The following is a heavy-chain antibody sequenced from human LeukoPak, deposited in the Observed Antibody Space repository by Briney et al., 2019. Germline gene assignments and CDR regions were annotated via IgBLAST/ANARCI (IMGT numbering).Heavy chain of an antibody. CDR3: SRLTHGYYFDY. CDR1: GGSISSSTYY. J-gene: IGHJ4*02. D-gene: IGHD2-2*03. V-gene: IGHV4-39*01. CDR2: MFYSGST. Sequence: SETLSLTWPVSGGSISSSTYYWGWIRQPPGKGLEWIGSMFYSGSTYYNSSLKSRVTISIDTSKNQFSLKLSSVTAADTAVYYCSRLTHGYYFDYWGQGTLVTVSS.